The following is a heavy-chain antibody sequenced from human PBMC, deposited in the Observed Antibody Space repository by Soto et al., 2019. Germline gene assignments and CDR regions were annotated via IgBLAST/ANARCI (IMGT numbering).Heavy chain of an antibody. CDR3: AGECSSTSCYSGGYYYYYGMDV. CDR2: INPSGGST. D-gene: IGHD2-2*01. Sequence: ASVKVSCKASGYTFTSYYMHWVRQAPGQGLEWMGIINPSGGSTSYAQKFQGRVTMTRDASTSTVYMELSSLRSEDTAVYYCAGECSSTSCYSGGYYYYYGMDVWGQGTTVTVSS. CDR1: GYTFTSYY. V-gene: IGHV1-46*01. J-gene: IGHJ6*02.